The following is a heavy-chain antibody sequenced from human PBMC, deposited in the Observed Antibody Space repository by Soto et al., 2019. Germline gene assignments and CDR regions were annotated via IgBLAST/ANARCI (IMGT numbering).Heavy chain of an antibody. D-gene: IGHD3-22*01. CDR2: ISGSGGSP. V-gene: IGHV3-23*01. CDR3: ARRLYYSSGYYYPDY. CDR1: GFTFNSYT. Sequence: GGSLRLSCAASGFTFNSYTMAWVRQAPGKELEWVSSISGSGGSPSYADSVQGRFTISRDNSRNTISLQMNSLRAEDTAAYYCARRLYYSSGYYYPDYWGQGTLVTVSS. J-gene: IGHJ4*02.